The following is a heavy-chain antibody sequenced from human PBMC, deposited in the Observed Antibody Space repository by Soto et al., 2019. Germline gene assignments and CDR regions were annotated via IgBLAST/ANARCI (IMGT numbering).Heavy chain of an antibody. CDR2: IKGDGSSA. CDR3: ERGIRNYCGVDV. J-gene: IGHJ6*02. Sequence: GGSLRLSCRASGFTFSSYWLHWVRQAPGKGLVWVSRIKGDGSSASYADSVKDRFTISRDNAKNTLYLQMNSLGAEDTAVYWCERGIRNYCGVDVGGQGTMVTVP. CDR1: GFTFSSYW. V-gene: IGHV3-74*01.